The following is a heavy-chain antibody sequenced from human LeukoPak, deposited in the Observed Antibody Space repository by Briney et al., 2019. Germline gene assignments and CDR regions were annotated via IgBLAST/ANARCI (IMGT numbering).Heavy chain of an antibody. V-gene: IGHV3-33*08. CDR1: GFTFSSYV. CDR3: AGAGGYYDSSGYHS. CDR2: IRPDGDNK. D-gene: IGHD3-22*01. Sequence: GGSLRLSCAASGFTFSSYVMHWVRRAPGKGLEWVAIIRPDGDNKYYADSVKGRFTISRDNAKNSLYLQMNSLRAEDTAVYYCAGAGGYYDSSGYHSWGQGTLVTVSS. J-gene: IGHJ4*02.